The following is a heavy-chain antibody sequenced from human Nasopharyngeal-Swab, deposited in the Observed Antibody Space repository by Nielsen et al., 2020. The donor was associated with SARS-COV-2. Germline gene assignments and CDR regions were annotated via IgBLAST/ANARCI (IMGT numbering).Heavy chain of an antibody. D-gene: IGHD3-3*01. CDR2: ISAYNGNT. CDR3: ARDRIIQPQYYYYYGMDV. V-gene: IGHV1-18*01. Sequence: ASVKVSCKASGYTFTSYGISWVRQAPGQGLEWMGWISAYNGNTNYAQKLQSRVTMTTDTSTSTAYMELRSLRSDDTAVYYCARDRIIQPQYYYYYGMDVWGQGTTVTVSS. J-gene: IGHJ6*02. CDR1: GYTFTSYG.